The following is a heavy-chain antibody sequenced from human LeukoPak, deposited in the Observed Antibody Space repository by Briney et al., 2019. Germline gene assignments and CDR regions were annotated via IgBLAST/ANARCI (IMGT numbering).Heavy chain of an antibody. Sequence: SETLSLTCAIYGGSFSGSYWSRIRQPPGKGLEWIGEINHSGSTNYNPSLESRVTISEDTSKNQISLKLRSVTAADTAVYYCARGPPRDYSSSGFYYNYWGKGTLVTVSS. CDR3: ARGPPRDYSSSGFYYNY. V-gene: IGHV4-34*01. D-gene: IGHD3-22*01. J-gene: IGHJ4*02. CDR2: INHSGST. CDR1: GGSFSGSY.